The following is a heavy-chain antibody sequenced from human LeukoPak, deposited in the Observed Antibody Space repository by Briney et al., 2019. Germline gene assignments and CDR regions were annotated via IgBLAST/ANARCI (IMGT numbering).Heavy chain of an antibody. V-gene: IGHV3-30-3*01. CDR1: GFTFSSYA. J-gene: IGHJ4*02. D-gene: IGHD3-10*01. CDR2: ISYDGSNK. CDR3: ASLGYGSGSYWYY. Sequence: PGGSLRLSCAASGFTFSSYAMHWVRQAAGKGLEWVAVISYDGSNKYYADSVKGRFTISRDNSKNTLYLQMNSLRAEDTAVYYCASLGYGSGSYWYYWGQGTLVTVSS.